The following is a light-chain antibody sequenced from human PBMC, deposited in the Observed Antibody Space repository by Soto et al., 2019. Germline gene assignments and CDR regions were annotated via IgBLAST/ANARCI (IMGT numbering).Light chain of an antibody. Sequence: DIQMTQSPFTLSASVGDRVTITCRASQSVGRSLAWYQQQRGKAPKLLIYGVSTLESGVPSRFSGFGSGTEFTLSISSLQPGDFGTYYCQQFYKGWTFGQGTRV. CDR2: GVS. CDR1: QSVGRS. J-gene: IGKJ1*01. V-gene: IGKV1-5*01. CDR3: QQFYKGWT.